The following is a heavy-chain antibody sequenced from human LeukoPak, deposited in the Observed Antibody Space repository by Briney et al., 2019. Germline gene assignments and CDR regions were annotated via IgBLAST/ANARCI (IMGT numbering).Heavy chain of an antibody. V-gene: IGHV4-59*08. J-gene: IGHJ4*02. CDR2: IHYSGIT. D-gene: IGHD1-7*01. CDR1: GGPISNYY. Sequence: ASETLSLTCSVSGGPISNYYWSWIRQPPGKGLEWIGYIHYSGITKYNPSVKSRVTISLDTSKNQFSLKLSSVTAADTAVYYCARHEDGTTLDYWGQGTLVTVSS. CDR3: ARHEDGTTLDY.